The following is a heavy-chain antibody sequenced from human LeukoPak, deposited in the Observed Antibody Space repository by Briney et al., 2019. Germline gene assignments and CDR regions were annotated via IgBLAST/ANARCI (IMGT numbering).Heavy chain of an antibody. J-gene: IGHJ4*02. CDR3: ARDSSGDYYFDY. Sequence: SETLSLTCTVSDGSINGYYWSWIRQPPGKGLDWIGYMYSGGTTNYSPSLKSRVTISEDMSKNQFSLKLSSVTAADTAVYYCARDSSGDYYFDYWGQGTLVTVSS. V-gene: IGHV4-59*12. CDR2: MYSGGTT. CDR1: DGSINGYY. D-gene: IGHD6-19*01.